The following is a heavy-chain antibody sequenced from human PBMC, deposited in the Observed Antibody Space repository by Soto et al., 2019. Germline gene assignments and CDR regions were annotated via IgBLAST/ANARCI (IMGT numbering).Heavy chain of an antibody. D-gene: IGHD3-22*01. Sequence: SETLSLTCAVSGGSISSSNWWSWVRQPPGKGLEWIGEIYHSGSTNYNPSLKSRVTISVDKSKNQFSLKLSSVTAADTAVYYCARGGYYIGRDFDYWGQGALVTVSS. J-gene: IGHJ4*02. V-gene: IGHV4-4*02. CDR2: IYHSGST. CDR3: ARGGYYIGRDFDY. CDR1: GGSISSSNW.